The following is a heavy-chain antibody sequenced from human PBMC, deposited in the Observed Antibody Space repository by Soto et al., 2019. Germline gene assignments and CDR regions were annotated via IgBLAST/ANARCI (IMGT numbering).Heavy chain of an antibody. V-gene: IGHV1-3*01. Sequence: QVQLVQSGAEVKKPGASVKVSCKASGYTFTSYAMHWVRQAPGQRLEWMGWINAGNGNTKYSQKFQGRVTITRDTSGSTAYRELSSRRSEDTAVYYCAMDAGRRIVWGQGPLVTVSS. CDR1: GYTFTSYA. CDR3: AMDAGRRIV. CDR2: INAGNGNT. J-gene: IGHJ4*02. D-gene: IGHD3-10*01.